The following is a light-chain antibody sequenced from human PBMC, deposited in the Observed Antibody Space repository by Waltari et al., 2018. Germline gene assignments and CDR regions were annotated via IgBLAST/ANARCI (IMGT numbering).Light chain of an antibody. CDR3: QQSYSDPLT. CDR1: QSISRS. Sequence: DIQMTQSPSSLSASVGDRVTVTCRASQSISRSLNWYQKKPGSPPKLLIYVASSLQSGVPSRFSGSGSGTDFTLTISSLQLEDFATYYCQQSYSDPLTFGGGTKVEIK. V-gene: IGKV1-39*01. CDR2: VAS. J-gene: IGKJ4*01.